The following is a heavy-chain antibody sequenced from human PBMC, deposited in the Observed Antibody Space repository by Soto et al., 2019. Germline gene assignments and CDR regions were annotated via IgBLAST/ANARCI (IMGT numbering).Heavy chain of an antibody. V-gene: IGHV3-7*01. CDR2: IKQDGSEK. D-gene: IGHD1-26*01. CDR1: GFTVSSYW. Sequence: GSLRLSCAASGFTVSSYWMCWVRQAPGKGLEWVANIKQDGSEKYYVDSVKGRFTISRDNAQTSLYLQMDSLRVEDTAVYYCARARTPSGSYPDYWGQGTLVTVSS. J-gene: IGHJ4*02. CDR3: ARARTPSGSYPDY.